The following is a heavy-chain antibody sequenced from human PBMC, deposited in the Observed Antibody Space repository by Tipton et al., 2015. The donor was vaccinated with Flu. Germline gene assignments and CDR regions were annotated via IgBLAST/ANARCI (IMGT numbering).Heavy chain of an antibody. CDR1: GGSVSSGGYF. D-gene: IGHD4-23*01. Sequence: TLSLTCTVSGGSVSSGGYFWSWIRQRPGKALEWIGYIYYTGDTHYNPSLTSRVSISLDTSKNHCSLRLNSVTVADTAVYYCARDAVVTPRVFDVRGQGTMVTVSS. J-gene: IGHJ3*01. CDR2: IYYTGDT. CDR3: ARDAVVTPRVFDV. V-gene: IGHV4-31*03.